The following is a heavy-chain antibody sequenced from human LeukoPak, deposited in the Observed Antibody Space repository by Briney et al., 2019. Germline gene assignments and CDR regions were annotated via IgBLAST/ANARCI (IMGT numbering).Heavy chain of an antibody. D-gene: IGHD6-13*01. CDR3: AMYSSSWYYYYYGMDV. V-gene: IGHV3-74*01. Sequence: PGGSLRLSCAASGFTFSSYWMHWVRQAPGKGLVWVSRINSDGSSTSYADSVKGRFTISRDNAKNTLYLQMNSLRAEDTAVYYCAMYSSSWYYYYYGMDVWVQGTTVTVSS. CDR2: INSDGSST. CDR1: GFTFSSYW. J-gene: IGHJ6*02.